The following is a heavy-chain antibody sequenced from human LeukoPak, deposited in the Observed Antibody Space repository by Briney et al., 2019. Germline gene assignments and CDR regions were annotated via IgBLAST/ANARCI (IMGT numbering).Heavy chain of an antibody. Sequence: GGSLRLSCAASGFTFNRRGMHWVRQAPGKGLEWVAFIRYDGGETFYADFVKGRFTISRDNSKNTLSLQLNTLRPEDTAVYYCARADDSSGYSRGVDYWGQGTLVTVSS. J-gene: IGHJ4*02. CDR1: GFTFNRRG. D-gene: IGHD3-22*01. CDR2: IRYDGGET. V-gene: IGHV3-30*02. CDR3: ARADDSSGYSRGVDY.